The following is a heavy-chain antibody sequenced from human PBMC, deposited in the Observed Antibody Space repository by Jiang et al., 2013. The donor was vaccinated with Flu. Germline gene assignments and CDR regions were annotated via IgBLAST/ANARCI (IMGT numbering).Heavy chain of an antibody. J-gene: IGHJ3*02. CDR2: NSGGT. CDR3: ARAGGYCSGGSCYSSGAFDI. Sequence: NSGGTNYAQKFQGWVTMTRDTSISTAYMELSRLRSDDTAVYYCARAGGYCSGGSCYSSGAFDIWGQGTMVTVSS. D-gene: IGHD2-15*01. V-gene: IGHV1-2*04.